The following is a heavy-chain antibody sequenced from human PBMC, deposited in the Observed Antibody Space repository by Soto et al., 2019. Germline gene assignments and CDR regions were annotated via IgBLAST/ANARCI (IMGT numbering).Heavy chain of an antibody. V-gene: IGHV3-21*01. Sequence: EVQLVESGGGLVKPGGSLRLSCAASGFTFSSYSMNWVRQAPGKGLEWVSSISSSSSYIYYADSVKGRFTISRDNAKNSLYLQMNSLRAEDTAVYYCARDCLDCRSGYYYVVFDYWGQGTLVTVSS. J-gene: IGHJ4*02. D-gene: IGHD3-22*01. CDR2: ISSSSSYI. CDR3: ARDCLDCRSGYYYVVFDY. CDR1: GFTFSSYS.